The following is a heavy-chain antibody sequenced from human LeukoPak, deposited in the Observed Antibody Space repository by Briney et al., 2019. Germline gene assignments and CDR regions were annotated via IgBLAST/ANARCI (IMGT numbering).Heavy chain of an antibody. CDR3: AREGAPQLSSYFDH. J-gene: IGHJ4*02. CDR1: GYTFTAYY. D-gene: IGHD1-1*01. CDR2: INLNTGGT. Sequence: ASVKVSCKASGYTFTAYYIHWVRQAPGQGLEWMGWINLNTGGTNFAQRFQGRVTMTRDTSINTAYMELSSLRSDDTAMYYCAREGAPQLSSYFDHWGQGTLVTVSS. V-gene: IGHV1-2*02.